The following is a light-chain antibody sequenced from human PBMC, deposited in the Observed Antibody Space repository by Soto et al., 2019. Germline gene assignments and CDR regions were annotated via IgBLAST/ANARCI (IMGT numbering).Light chain of an antibody. CDR1: QSGSSY. V-gene: IGKV3-11*01. Sequence: EIVLTQSPATLFLSPGERATLSCRASQSGSSYLAWYQQKPGQAPRLLLYDASNRATGIPARFSGSGSGTDVTLTITCLAPEDFAVYYGEYRSNWPPEYTFGQRNKLDIK. J-gene: IGKJ2*01. CDR3: EYRSNWPPEYT. CDR2: DAS.